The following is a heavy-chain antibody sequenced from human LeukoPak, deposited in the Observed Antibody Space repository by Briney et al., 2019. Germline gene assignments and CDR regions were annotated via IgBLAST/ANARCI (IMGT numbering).Heavy chain of an antibody. CDR3: AREGAGYYDFWSGYYFGPSDY. J-gene: IGHJ4*02. Sequence: ASVKVSCKASGYTFTSYYMHWVRQAPGQGLEWMGIINPSGGSTSYAQKFQGRVTITRDTSASTAYMELSSLRSEDTAVYYCAREGAGYYDFWSGYYFGPSDYWGQGTLVTVSS. D-gene: IGHD3-3*01. CDR1: GYTFTSYY. CDR2: INPSGGST. V-gene: IGHV1-46*01.